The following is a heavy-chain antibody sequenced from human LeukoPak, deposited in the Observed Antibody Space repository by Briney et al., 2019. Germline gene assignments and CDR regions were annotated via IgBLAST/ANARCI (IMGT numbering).Heavy chain of an antibody. D-gene: IGHD3-22*01. J-gene: IGHJ3*01. CDR2: IYSGGST. Sequence: GGSLRLSCAASEFSVGSNYMTWVRQAPGKGLEWVSLIYSGGSTYYADSVKGRFTISRDNSKNTLYLQMNSLRAEDTAVYYCARAGRYSYDSSGYYYDAFDFWGQGTMVTVSS. V-gene: IGHV3-66*01. CDR3: ARAGRYSYDSSGYYYDAFDF. CDR1: EFSVGSNY.